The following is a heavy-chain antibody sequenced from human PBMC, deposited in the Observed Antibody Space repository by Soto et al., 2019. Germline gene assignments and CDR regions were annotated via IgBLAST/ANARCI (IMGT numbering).Heavy chain of an antibody. D-gene: IGHD3-10*01. Sequence: EVQLVESGGGLVKPGGSLRLSCAASGFTFSSYSMNWVRQAPGKGLEWVSSISSSSSYIYYVDSVKGRFTISRDNAKNSLYLQMNSLRAEDTAVYYCVRDPPRYYGSGSYYNAAVVSYFDLWGRGNLVTVSS. V-gene: IGHV3-21*01. CDR2: ISSSSSYI. CDR1: GFTFSSYS. J-gene: IGHJ2*01. CDR3: VRDPPRYYGSGSYYNAAVVSYFDL.